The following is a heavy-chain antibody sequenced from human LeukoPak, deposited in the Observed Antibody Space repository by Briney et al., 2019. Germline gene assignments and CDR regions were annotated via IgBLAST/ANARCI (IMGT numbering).Heavy chain of an antibody. CDR2: ISSSGSAI. Sequence: GGSLRLSCAASGFTFSSYEMNWVRQAPGKGLEWVSYISSSGSAIYYADSVKGRFTISRDNAKNSLYLRMNSLRAEDTAVYYCARERGLGEGYFDYWGQGTLVTVSS. D-gene: IGHD4-17*01. J-gene: IGHJ4*02. CDR3: ARERGLGEGYFDY. V-gene: IGHV3-48*03. CDR1: GFTFSSYE.